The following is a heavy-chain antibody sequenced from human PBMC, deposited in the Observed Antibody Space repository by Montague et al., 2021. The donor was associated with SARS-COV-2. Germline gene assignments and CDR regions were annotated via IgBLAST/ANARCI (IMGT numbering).Heavy chain of an antibody. J-gene: IGHJ5*02. V-gene: IGHV4-59*01. Sequence: SETLSLTCTVSGGSISSYYWSWIRQPPGKGLEWIGYIYYSGSTNYNPSLKSRVTISVDTSKNQFSLKLSSVIAADTAVYYCARGPDHYDLWSGYYRPWFDPWGQGTLVTVSS. CDR1: GGSISSYY. CDR3: ARGPDHYDLWSGYYRPWFDP. D-gene: IGHD3-3*01. CDR2: IYYSGST.